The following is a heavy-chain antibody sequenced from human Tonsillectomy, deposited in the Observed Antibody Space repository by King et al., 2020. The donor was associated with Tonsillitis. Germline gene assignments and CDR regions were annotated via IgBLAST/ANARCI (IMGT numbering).Heavy chain of an antibody. V-gene: IGHV1-69*06. D-gene: IGHD3-22*01. Sequence: QLVQSGAEVKKPGSSVKVSCKAFGGTFSNYAISWVRQAPVQGLEWRGGIIAMFGTTNYAQKFQGRVTITADKSTSTAYMELSSLRSEDTAVYYCAREGVNFYDSSGWDYWGQGTLVTVSS. CDR2: IIAMFGTT. CDR3: AREGVNFYDSSGWDY. CDR1: GGTFSNYA. J-gene: IGHJ4*02.